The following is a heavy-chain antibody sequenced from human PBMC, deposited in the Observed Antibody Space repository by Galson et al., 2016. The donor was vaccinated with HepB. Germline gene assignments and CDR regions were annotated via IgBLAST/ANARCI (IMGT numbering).Heavy chain of an antibody. J-gene: IGHJ3*02. CDR2: ISGSGGNT. CDR3: ARARGFYDAFNI. V-gene: IGHV3-23*01. D-gene: IGHD3-3*01. CDR1: GFMFSSYA. Sequence: SLRLSCAASGFMFSSYAMAWVRQAPGKGLEWVSTISGSGGNTFYPDSGKGRFTISRDNSLNTVSLRISSLRAEDTAVYFCARARGFYDAFNIWGPGTAVTVSS.